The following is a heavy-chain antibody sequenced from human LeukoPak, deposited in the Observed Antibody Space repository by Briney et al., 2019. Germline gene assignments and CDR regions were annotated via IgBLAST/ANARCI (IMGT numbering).Heavy chain of an antibody. CDR3: ANGIVGAPDYYMDV. CDR1: GGSISSGDYY. D-gene: IGHD1-26*01. CDR2: IYYSGST. J-gene: IGHJ6*03. V-gene: IGHV4-30-4*08. Sequence: SETLSLTCTVSGGSISSGDYYWSWIRQPPGKDLEWIGYIYYSGSTYYNPSLKSRVTISVDTSKNQFSLKLSSVTAADTAVYYCANGIVGAPDYYMDVWGKGTTVTVSS.